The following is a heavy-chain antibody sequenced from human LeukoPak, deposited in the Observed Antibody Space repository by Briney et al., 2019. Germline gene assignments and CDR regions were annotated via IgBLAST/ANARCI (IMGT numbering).Heavy chain of an antibody. Sequence: GGSLRLSCIASGFTFSSYWMSWVRQTPEKGLQWVANIKQDESEKAYVDSVKGRFTISRDNAKSSLYLQMNSLRAEDTAVYYCARDPYSSSWSYGMDVWGKGTTVTVSS. V-gene: IGHV3-7*05. D-gene: IGHD6-13*01. J-gene: IGHJ6*04. CDR2: IKQDESEK. CDR1: GFTFSSYW. CDR3: ARDPYSSSWSYGMDV.